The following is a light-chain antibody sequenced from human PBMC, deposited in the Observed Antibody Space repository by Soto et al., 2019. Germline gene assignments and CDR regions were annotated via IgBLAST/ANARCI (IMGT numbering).Light chain of an antibody. V-gene: IGKV2-24*01. CDR1: QSLVYSDGDTY. J-gene: IGKJ1*01. CDR2: KIS. CDR3: MQATQLRT. Sequence: DIMLTQSPLSSPVTLGQPASISCRSSQSLVYSDGDTYLNWLQQRPGQPPRLLIYKISNRVSGVPDRFSGSGAGTDFTLKISRVEAEDVGVYYCMQATQLRTFGQGTKVEIK.